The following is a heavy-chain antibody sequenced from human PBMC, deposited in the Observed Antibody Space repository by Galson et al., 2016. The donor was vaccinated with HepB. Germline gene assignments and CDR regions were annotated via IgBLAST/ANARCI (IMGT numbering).Heavy chain of an antibody. D-gene: IGHD6-19*01. Sequence: SVKVSCKASGYSFDDYYIHWVRQAPGQGLEWMGGINPHSGGTSYAQKFQGRVTLTRDRSVNTAYMEMRRLRSDDTAVYCCARREGWGYYYGMDVWGQGTTVAVSS. CDR1: GYSFDDYY. CDR3: ARREGWGYYYGMDV. CDR2: INPHSGGT. V-gene: IGHV1-2*02. J-gene: IGHJ6*02.